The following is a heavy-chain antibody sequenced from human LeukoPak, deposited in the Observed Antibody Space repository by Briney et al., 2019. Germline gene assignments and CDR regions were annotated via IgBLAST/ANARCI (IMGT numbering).Heavy chain of an antibody. CDR3: ARASGQLWNLFDY. V-gene: IGHV1-2*02. CDR2: INPDSGGT. J-gene: IGHJ4*02. D-gene: IGHD5-18*01. Sequence: GASVKVSCKASGYTFTGYYMHWVRQAPGQGVEWVGWINPDSGGTNYAQKFQGRVTVTRDTSISTAYMELSRLRSDDTAVYYCARASGQLWNLFDYWGQGTLVTVSS. CDR1: GYTFTGYY.